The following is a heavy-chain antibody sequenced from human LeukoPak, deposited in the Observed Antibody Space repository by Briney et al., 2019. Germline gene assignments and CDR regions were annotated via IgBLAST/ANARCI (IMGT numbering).Heavy chain of an antibody. D-gene: IGHD2-2*02. Sequence: ASVKVSCKASGYTFTGYYMHWVRQAPGQGLEWMGWINPNSGGTNYAQKFQGRVTMTRDTSISTAYMELSRLRSDDTAVYYCARAEGYCSSTSCYKDAFDIWGQGTMVTVSS. CDR1: GYTFTGYY. CDR3: ARAEGYCSSTSCYKDAFDI. CDR2: INPNSGGT. J-gene: IGHJ3*02. V-gene: IGHV1-2*02.